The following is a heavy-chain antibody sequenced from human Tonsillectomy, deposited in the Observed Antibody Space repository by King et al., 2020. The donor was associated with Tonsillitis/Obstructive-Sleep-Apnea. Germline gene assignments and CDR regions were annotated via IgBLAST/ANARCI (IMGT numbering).Heavy chain of an antibody. CDR2: ISGSSNYI. V-gene: IGHV3-21*01. D-gene: IGHD4-11*01. CDR3: AGDPRNTVTTIYYFYYYMDV. J-gene: IGHJ6*03. Sequence: VQLVESGGGLVKPGGSLRLSCAASGFSFSSYSMNWVRQAPGKGLEWVSSISGSSNYIYYADSVKGRFTISRENAQNSLYLQMNSLRAEDTAVYYCAGDPRNTVTTIYYFYYYMDVWGKGTTVTVSS. CDR1: GFSFSSYS.